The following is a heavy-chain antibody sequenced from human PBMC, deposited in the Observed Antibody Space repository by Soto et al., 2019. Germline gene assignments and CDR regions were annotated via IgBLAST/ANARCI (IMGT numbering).Heavy chain of an antibody. J-gene: IGHJ3*02. D-gene: IGHD2-2*01. Sequence: VLLQESGPGLVEPSQTLSLTCTVSGVSVTSGGFFWSWIRHHPATGLEWIGYISYSGSAYYSPSLKRRVSIAADTSSNQFSLRLTSLTAADTAVYFCARLLCSGNSCSLGGGFDIWGQGTTVTVS. CDR3: ARLLCSGNSCSLGGGFDI. V-gene: IGHV4-31*03. CDR2: ISYSGSA. CDR1: GVSVTSGGFF.